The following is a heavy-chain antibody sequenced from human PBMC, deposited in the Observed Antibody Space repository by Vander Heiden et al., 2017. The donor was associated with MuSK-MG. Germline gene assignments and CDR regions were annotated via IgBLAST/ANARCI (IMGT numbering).Heavy chain of an antibody. CDR3: ARARAVAGRKYYFDY. CDR2: ISSSSSYI. J-gene: IGHJ4*02. Sequence: EVQLVESGGGLVKPGGSPRLSCAASGFTFSSYSMNWVRQAPGKGLEWVSSISSSSSYIYYADSVKGRFTISRDNAKNSLYLQMNSLRAEDTAVYYCARARAVAGRKYYFDYWGQGTLVTVSS. D-gene: IGHD6-19*01. V-gene: IGHV3-21*01. CDR1: GFTFSSYS.